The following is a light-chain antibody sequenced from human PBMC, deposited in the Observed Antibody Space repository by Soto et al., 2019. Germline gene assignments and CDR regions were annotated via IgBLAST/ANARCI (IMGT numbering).Light chain of an antibody. V-gene: IGLV1-47*01. CDR1: SSNIGSNY. Sequence: QPVLTQPPSASGTPGQRVRISCSGSSSNIGSNYVSWYQHIPGTAPKLLIYKNDLRPSGVPDQFSGSKSGASASLVISGLRSEDEADYHCATWDDSLSGVVFGGGTKLTVL. CDR3: ATWDDSLSGVV. CDR2: KND. J-gene: IGLJ2*01.